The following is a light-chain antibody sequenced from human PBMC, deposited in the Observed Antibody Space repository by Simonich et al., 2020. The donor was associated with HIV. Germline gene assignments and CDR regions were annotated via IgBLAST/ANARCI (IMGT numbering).Light chain of an antibody. V-gene: IGLV2-23*02. CDR3: CSYAGISTFKV. CDR2: DVS. CDR1: SSDVGGYNY. J-gene: IGLJ2*01. Sequence: HSALTQPASVSGSPGQSITISCTGTSSDVGGYNYVSWYQQHPGKAPKLMIYDVSKRPSGVSNRFSGSKSGNTASLTISGLQAEDEADYYCCSYAGISTFKVFGGGTKLTVL.